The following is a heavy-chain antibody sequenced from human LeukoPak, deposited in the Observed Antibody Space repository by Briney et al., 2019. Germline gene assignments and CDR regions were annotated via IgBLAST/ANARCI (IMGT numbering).Heavy chain of an antibody. J-gene: IGHJ4*02. CDR3: ARNRGDPSYFDY. CDR1: GFTFNGNS. CDR2: ISTSSSYI. D-gene: IGHD4-17*01. Sequence: GGSLTLSSTASGFTFNGNSMNGVRQAPGKGLELVSSISTSSSYIYYADSVKGRFTISRNNPKNSLYPKMNSLRAEDTAVYYCARNRGDPSYFDYWGQGTLVTVSS. V-gene: IGHV3-21*01.